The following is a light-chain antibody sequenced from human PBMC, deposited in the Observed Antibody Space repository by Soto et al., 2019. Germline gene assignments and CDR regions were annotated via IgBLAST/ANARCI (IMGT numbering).Light chain of an antibody. Sequence: DFSMSQYQSSVSSCVGGRVSISSRASQGISSWLAWYQQKPGKAPKFLIYAASSLQSGFPSRFSGSGSGTDFTLTISGLQPDDFATYYCLQDSKYPLTFGGGTKVDIK. J-gene: IGKJ4*02. CDR3: LQDSKYPLT. CDR2: AAS. CDR1: QGISSW. V-gene: IGKV1-12*01.